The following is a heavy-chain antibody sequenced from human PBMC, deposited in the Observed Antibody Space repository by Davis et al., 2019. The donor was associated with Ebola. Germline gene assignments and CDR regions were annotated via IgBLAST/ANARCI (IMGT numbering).Heavy chain of an antibody. V-gene: IGHV1-18*01. Sequence: ASVKVSCKASGYTFTSYGISWVRQAPGQGLEWMGWISAYNGNTNYAQKFQGRVTMTRDTSTSTVYMELSSLRSEDTAVYYCARESIAARRLYYYGMDVWGQGTTVTVSS. D-gene: IGHD6-6*01. CDR1: GYTFTSYG. J-gene: IGHJ6*02. CDR3: ARESIAARRLYYYGMDV. CDR2: ISAYNGNT.